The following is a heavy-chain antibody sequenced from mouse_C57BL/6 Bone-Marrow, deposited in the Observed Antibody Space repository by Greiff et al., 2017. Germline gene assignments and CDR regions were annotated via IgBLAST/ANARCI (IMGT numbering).Heavy chain of an antibody. V-gene: IGHV1-52*01. J-gene: IGHJ4*01. CDR2: IDPSDSDT. CDR3: ARKGPYYYAMDY. CDR1: GYTFTSYW. Sequence: QVQLQQPGAELVRPGSSVKLSCKASGYTFTSYWMHWVKQRPIQGLEWIGNIDPSDSDTHYNQKFKDKATLTVDKSSSTAYMQLSSLTSEDSAVYYCARKGPYYYAMDYWGQGTSVTVSS.